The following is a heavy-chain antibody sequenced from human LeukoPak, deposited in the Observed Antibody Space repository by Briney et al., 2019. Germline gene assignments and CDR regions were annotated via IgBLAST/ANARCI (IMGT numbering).Heavy chain of an antibody. Sequence: GASVKVSCKASGYTFTGYYMHWVRQASGQGLEWTGWINPNSGGTNYAQKFQGRVTMTRDTSISTAYMELSRLRSDDTAVYYCPRAGGYGKMYYFDYWGQGTLVTVSS. CDR2: INPNSGGT. V-gene: IGHV1-2*02. J-gene: IGHJ4*02. CDR1: GYTFTGYY. D-gene: IGHD4-17*01. CDR3: PRAGGYGKMYYFDY.